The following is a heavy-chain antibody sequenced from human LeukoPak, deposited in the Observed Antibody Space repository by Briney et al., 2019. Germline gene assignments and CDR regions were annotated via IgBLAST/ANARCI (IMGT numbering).Heavy chain of an antibody. V-gene: IGHV3-30-3*01. Sequence: GGSLRLSCAASGFTFSSYAMHWVRQAPGKGLEWVAVISYDGSNKYYADSVKGRFTISRDNSKNTLYLQMNSLRAEDTAVYYCAKASVTMIVVHAEYFQHWGQGTLVTVSS. J-gene: IGHJ1*01. CDR2: ISYDGSNK. CDR1: GFTFSSYA. D-gene: IGHD3-22*01. CDR3: AKASVTMIVVHAEYFQH.